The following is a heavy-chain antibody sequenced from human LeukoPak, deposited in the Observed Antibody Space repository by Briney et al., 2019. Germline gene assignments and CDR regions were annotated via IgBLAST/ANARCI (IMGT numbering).Heavy chain of an antibody. CDR2: ISAYNGNT. D-gene: IGHD6-13*01. J-gene: IGHJ6*04. CDR1: GYTFTSYG. Sequence: ASVKVSCKASGYTFTSYGISWVRQAPGQRLEWMGWISAYNGNTNYAQKLQGRVTMTTDTSTSTAYMELRSLGSDDTAVYYCARDWVAAAGTHYYYGMDVWGKGTTATVSS. V-gene: IGHV1-18*04. CDR3: ARDWVAAAGTHYYYGMDV.